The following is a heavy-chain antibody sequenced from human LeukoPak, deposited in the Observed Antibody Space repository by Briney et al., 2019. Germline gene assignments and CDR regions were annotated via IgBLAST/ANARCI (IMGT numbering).Heavy chain of an antibody. D-gene: IGHD1-1*01. J-gene: IGHJ4*02. V-gene: IGHV1-46*01. CDR2: IKVYGDTT. Sequence: ASVKVSCKASGNTFTSFHIHWVRQAPGQGLEYMGVIKVYGDTTIYAQRFQGRITMTRDTSTSTVYMELSSLNSEDTAVYYCARESPSTFYFDYWGQGTLVTVSS. CDR3: ARESPSTFYFDY. CDR1: GNTFTSFH.